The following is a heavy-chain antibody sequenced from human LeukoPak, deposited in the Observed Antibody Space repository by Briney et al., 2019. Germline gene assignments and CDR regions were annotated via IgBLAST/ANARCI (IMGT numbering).Heavy chain of an antibody. CDR3: AKGREAYSGSYTPFDY. J-gene: IGHJ4*02. D-gene: IGHD1-26*01. V-gene: IGHV3-48*01. CDR2: ISSSSTTI. Sequence: GGSLRLSCAASGFTFSDYNMHWVRQAPGKGLEWVSYISSSSTTIYYADSVKGRSTISRDNAKNSLYLQMNSLRAEDTAVYYCAKGREAYSGSYTPFDYWGRGTLVTVSS. CDR1: GFTFSDYN.